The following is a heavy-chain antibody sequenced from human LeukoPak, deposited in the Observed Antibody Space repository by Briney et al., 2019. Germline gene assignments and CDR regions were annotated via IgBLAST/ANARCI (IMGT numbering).Heavy chain of an antibody. J-gene: IGHJ4*02. CDR3: ARLLTFYDFWSGYLDY. CDR2: IIPIFGTA. D-gene: IGHD3-3*01. V-gene: IGHV1-69*13. Sequence: ASVKVSCKASGGTFSSYAISWVRQAPGQGLEWMGGIIPIFGTANYAQKFQGRVTITADESTSTAYMELSSLRSEDTAVYYCARLLTFYDFWSGYLDYWGQGTLVTVSS. CDR1: GGTFSSYA.